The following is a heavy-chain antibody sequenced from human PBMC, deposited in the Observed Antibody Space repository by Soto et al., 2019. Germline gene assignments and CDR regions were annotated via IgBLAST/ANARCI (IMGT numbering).Heavy chain of an antibody. V-gene: IGHV4-30-4*01. CDR3: ARDSPCYYPSY. CDR2: IYYSGST. J-gene: IGHJ4*02. D-gene: IGHD3-22*01. CDR1: GGSISSGDYY. Sequence: SETLALTCTGSGGSISSGDYYWSWIRQPPGKGLEWIGYIYYSGSTYYNPSLKSRVTISVDTSKNQFSLKLSSVTAADTAVYYCARDSPCYYPSYWGQGTLVTVSS.